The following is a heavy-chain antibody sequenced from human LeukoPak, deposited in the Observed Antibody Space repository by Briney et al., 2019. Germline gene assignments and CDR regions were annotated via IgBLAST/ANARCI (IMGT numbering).Heavy chain of an antibody. CDR1: GFTFSSYA. J-gene: IGHJ4*02. Sequence: PGGSLRLSCVASGFTFSSYAMSWVRQAPGKGLEWVSAISGSGGSTYYADSVKGRFTISRDNSKNTLYLQMNSLRAEDTAVYYCAKALATYYYDSSGYYPTDYWGQGTLVTVSS. CDR3: AKALATYYYDSSGYYPTDY. D-gene: IGHD3-22*01. V-gene: IGHV3-23*01. CDR2: ISGSGGST.